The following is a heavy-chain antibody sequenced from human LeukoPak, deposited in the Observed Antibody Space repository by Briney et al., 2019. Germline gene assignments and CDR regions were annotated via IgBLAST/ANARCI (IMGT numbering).Heavy chain of an antibody. D-gene: IGHD6-19*01. CDR3: ARASGVAGGYYMDV. J-gene: IGHJ6*03. V-gene: IGHV1-2*02. CDR2: INPNSGGT. CDR1: GYTFTGYY. Sequence: ASVKVSCKASGYTFTGYYMHWVRQAPGQGLEWMGWINPNSGGTNYAQKFQGRVTMTRDTSISTAYMELSRLRSDDTAVYYCARASGVAGGYYMDVWGKGTTVTVSS.